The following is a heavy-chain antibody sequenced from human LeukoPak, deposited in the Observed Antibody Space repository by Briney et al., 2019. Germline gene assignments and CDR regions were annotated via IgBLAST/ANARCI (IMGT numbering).Heavy chain of an antibody. V-gene: IGHV3-7*04. D-gene: IGHD3-9*01. CDR3: AKDVSRILTGARNYFDS. CDR2: IQQDGSEK. J-gene: IGHJ4*02. Sequence: GGSLRLSCVVSGFTFSNYWMTWVRQAPGKGLEWVANIQQDGSEKYYVDSVKGRFTIFRDNAKNSVYLQMNSLRAEDTAVYYCAKDVSRILTGARNYFDSWGQGTLVTVSS. CDR1: GFTFSNYW.